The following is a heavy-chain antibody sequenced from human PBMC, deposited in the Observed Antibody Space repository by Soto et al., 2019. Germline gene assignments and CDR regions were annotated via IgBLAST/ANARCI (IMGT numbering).Heavy chain of an antibody. CDR3: ARQGSGSYNAFDI. Sequence: QLQLQESGPGLVKPSETLSLTCTVSGGSISSSSYYWGWIRQPPGKGLEWIGTIYYSGSTYYNPYLKRRVTISVDTSKNQFPLKLSSVTAADTAVYYCARQGSGSYNAFDIWGQGTVVTVAS. V-gene: IGHV4-39*01. CDR2: IYYSGST. J-gene: IGHJ3*02. CDR1: GGSISSSSYY. D-gene: IGHD1-26*01.